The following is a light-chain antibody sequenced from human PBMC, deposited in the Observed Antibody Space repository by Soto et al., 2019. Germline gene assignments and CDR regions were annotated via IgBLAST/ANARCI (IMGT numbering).Light chain of an antibody. CDR2: GAS. Sequence: IVLTQSPGPLSLSPGERATLSCRCSQSVSSSYLAWYQQKHGQAPRLIIFGASTRAAGFPDRFSGSGSGTDFTLTISRLEPEDVAVYYCQQYGSSAFTFGPGTKVDI. V-gene: IGKV3-20*01. CDR3: QQYGSSAFT. J-gene: IGKJ3*01. CDR1: QSVSSSY.